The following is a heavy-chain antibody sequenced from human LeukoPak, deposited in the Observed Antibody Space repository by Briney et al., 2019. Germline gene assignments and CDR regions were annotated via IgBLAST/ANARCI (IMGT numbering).Heavy chain of an antibody. CDR2: ISGSGRST. J-gene: IGHJ5*02. D-gene: IGHD2-2*02. Sequence: PGGALRLSCAASGFSFSSYAMSSVPQAPGEGLEWVSPISGSGRSTYYEDSVNGRFTISRDNSKNTLYLQMNSLRAEDTAVYYCANLRPIYLYFDPWGQGTLVTVSS. CDR3: ANLRPIYLYFDP. CDR1: GFSFSSYA. V-gene: IGHV3-23*01.